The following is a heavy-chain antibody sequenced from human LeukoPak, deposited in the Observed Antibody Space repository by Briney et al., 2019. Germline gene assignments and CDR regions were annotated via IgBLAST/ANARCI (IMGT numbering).Heavy chain of an antibody. CDR3: TTEITMIVVALISPLVPMDV. CDR2: IKSKTDGGTT. D-gene: IGHD3-22*01. V-gene: IGHV3-15*01. CDR1: GFTFSNAR. Sequence: PGGSLRLSCAASGFTFSNARMSWVRQAPGKGLEWVGRIKSKTDGGTTDYAAPVKGRFTISRDDSKNTLYLQMNSLKTEDTAVYYCTTEITMIVVALISPLVPMDVWGKGTTVTVSS. J-gene: IGHJ6*03.